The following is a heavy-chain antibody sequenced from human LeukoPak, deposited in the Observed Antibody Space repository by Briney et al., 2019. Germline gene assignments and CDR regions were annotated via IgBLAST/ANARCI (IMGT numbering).Heavy chain of an antibody. V-gene: IGHV1-2*02. D-gene: IGHD6-13*01. Sequence: ASVQVSCKASGYTFTVYYMHWVRQAPGQGLEWMGWINPNSGGTNYAQRFQGRVTMTRDTSISTAYMELSRLRSDDTAVYYCAREKGRIAAAVRYFDYWGQGTLVTVSS. CDR3: AREKGRIAAAVRYFDY. CDR1: GYTFTVYY. J-gene: IGHJ4*02. CDR2: INPNSGGT.